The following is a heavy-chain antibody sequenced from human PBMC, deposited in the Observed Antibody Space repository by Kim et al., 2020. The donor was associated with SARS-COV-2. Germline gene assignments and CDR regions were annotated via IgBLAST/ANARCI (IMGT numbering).Heavy chain of an antibody. Sequence: GGSLRFSCAASGFTFSSYSMNWVRQAPGKGLEWVSSISSSSSYIYYADSVKGRFTISRDNAKNSLYLQMNSLRAEDTAVYYCARGPSGYFYYFDYWGQGTLVTVSS. D-gene: IGHD3-22*01. V-gene: IGHV3-21*01. J-gene: IGHJ4*02. CDR2: ISSSSSYI. CDR3: ARGPSGYFYYFDY. CDR1: GFTFSSYS.